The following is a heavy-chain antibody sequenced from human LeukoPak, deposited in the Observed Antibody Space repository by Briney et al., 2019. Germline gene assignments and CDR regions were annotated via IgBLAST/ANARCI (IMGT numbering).Heavy chain of an antibody. Sequence: GGSLRLSCAASGFTVSSNYMSWVRQAPGKGLEWVSAISGSGGSTYYADSVKGRFTISRDNSKNTLYLQMNSLRAEDTAVYYCATRPIFMVARRGYWGQGTLVTVSS. V-gene: IGHV3-23*01. CDR1: GFTVSSNY. CDR3: ATRPIFMVARRGY. J-gene: IGHJ4*02. D-gene: IGHD5-12*01. CDR2: ISGSGGST.